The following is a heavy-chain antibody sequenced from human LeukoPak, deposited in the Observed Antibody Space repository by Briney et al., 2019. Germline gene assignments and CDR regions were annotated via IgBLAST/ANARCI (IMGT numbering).Heavy chain of an antibody. CDR2: ISYDGSNK. CDR1: GFTVSSNY. V-gene: IGHV3-30*18. Sequence: GGSLRLSCAASGFTVSSNYMSWVRQAPGKGLEWVAVISYDGSNKYYADSVKGRFTISRDNSKNTLYLQMNSLRAEDTAVYYCAKDHMRIRIAVAGPYWFDPWGQGTLVTVSS. J-gene: IGHJ5*02. CDR3: AKDHMRIRIAVAGPYWFDP. D-gene: IGHD6-13*01.